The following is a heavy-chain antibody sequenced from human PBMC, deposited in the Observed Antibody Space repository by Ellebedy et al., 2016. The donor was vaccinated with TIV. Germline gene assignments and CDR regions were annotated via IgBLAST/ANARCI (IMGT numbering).Heavy chain of an antibody. CDR2: IIPILGIA. CDR1: GGTFSSYA. Sequence: AASVKVSCKASGGTFSSYAISWVRQAPGQGLEWMGRIIPILGIANYAQKFQGRVTITADKSTSTAYMELSSLRSEDTAVYYCARDKGNIVLMVNDYYYGMDVWGQGTTVTVSS. J-gene: IGHJ6*02. V-gene: IGHV1-69*04. D-gene: IGHD2-8*01. CDR3: ARDKGNIVLMVNDYYYGMDV.